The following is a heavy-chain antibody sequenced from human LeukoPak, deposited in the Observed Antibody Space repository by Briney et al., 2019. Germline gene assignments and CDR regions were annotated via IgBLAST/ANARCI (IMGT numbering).Heavy chain of an antibody. CDR2: IYYSGST. CDR3: ARVRGSDDVLYYYYYMDV. D-gene: IGHD3-9*01. Sequence: PSETLSLTCTVSGGSISSYYWSWIRQPPGKGLEWIGYIYYSGSTNYNPSLKSRVTISVDTSKNQFSLKLSSVTAADTAVYYCARVRGSDDVLYYYYYMDVWGKGTTVTISS. J-gene: IGHJ6*03. V-gene: IGHV4-59*01. CDR1: GGSISSYY.